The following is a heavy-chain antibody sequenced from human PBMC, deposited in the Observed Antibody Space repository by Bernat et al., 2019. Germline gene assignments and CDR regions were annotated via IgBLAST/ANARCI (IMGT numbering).Heavy chain of an antibody. J-gene: IGHJ3*01. Sequence: VQLVESGGGLVKPGGSLGLACVASGFTFSRYSMNWVRQAPGKGLEWVSYISSSSSTIYYADSLKGRFTISRDNAKNSLYLQMTSLTADDTAVYYCARGGSSRFDLWGQGTMITVSS. CDR1: GFTFSRYS. CDR2: ISSSSSTI. V-gene: IGHV3-48*01. CDR3: ARGGSSRFDL.